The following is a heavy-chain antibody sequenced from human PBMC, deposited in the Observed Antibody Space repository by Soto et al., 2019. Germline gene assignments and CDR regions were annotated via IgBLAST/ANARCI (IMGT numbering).Heavy chain of an antibody. CDR3: ARLSGSYFDQ. CDR1: GFTFSSHG. D-gene: IGHD1-26*01. CDR2: IWYDGSKK. J-gene: IGHJ4*02. Sequence: QVQLVESGGGVVQPGRSLGLTCAASGFTFSSHGMFWGRQAPGKGLEWVALIWYDGSKKYYADSVKGRFTISRDNSKNTLYLQMNRLRAEDPAVYYCARLSGSYFDQWGQGTLVTVSS. V-gene: IGHV3-33*01.